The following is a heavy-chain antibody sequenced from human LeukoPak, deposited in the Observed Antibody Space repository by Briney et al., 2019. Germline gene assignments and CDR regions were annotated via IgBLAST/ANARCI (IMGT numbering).Heavy chain of an antibody. CDR2: VSYRGST. V-gene: IGHV4-39*01. Sequence: SETLSLTCTVSGGSISSINYYWGWIRQPPGKGLEWVGRVSYRGSTYYHPSLTSRLTISVDTSKNQFSLNLSSVTAGDTAVYCCARRAYSDKNGNRIFDYWGQGTLVAASS. CDR3: ARRAYSDKNGNRIFDY. J-gene: IGHJ4*02. D-gene: IGHD1-26*01. CDR1: GGSISSINYY.